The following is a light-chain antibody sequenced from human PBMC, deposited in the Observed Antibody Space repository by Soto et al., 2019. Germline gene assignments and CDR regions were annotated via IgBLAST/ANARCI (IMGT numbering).Light chain of an antibody. V-gene: IGKV1-39*01. CDR2: AAS. J-gene: IGKJ4*01. CDR3: QQSYSTPDT. CDR1: QSISSY. Sequence: DIQMTQSPSSLSASVGDRVTITCRASQSISSYLNWYQQKPGKAPKLLIYAASSLQSGVPSRFSGSGSGTDFTLTISSLLPEDFATYYCQQSYSTPDTFGGGTKVDIK.